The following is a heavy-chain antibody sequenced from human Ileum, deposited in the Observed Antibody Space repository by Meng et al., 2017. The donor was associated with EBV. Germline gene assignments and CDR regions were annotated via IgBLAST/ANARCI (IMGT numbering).Heavy chain of an antibody. CDR2: ISPDGSRT. V-gene: IGHV3-74*01. D-gene: IGHD5/OR15-5a*01. CDR3: FLVSTVTQPDF. Sequence: EQLVESGGGLVQPGGSLRRPWAAPRFTFGTFWMHWVRQAPGKGLVWVSRISPDGSRTNYADSVKGRFTISRDNAKNMVYLQMSSLRAEDTPVYHCFLVSTVTQPDFWGPGTLVTVSS. J-gene: IGHJ4*02. CDR1: RFTFGTFW.